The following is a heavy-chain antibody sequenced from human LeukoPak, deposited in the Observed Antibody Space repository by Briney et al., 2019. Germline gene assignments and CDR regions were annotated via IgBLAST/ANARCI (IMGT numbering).Heavy chain of an antibody. CDR1: GGTFSSYA. CDR3: ARVAAEGFDP. Sequence: GASVKVSCKASGGTFSSYAISWVRQAPGQGLEWMGRIIPILGIANYAQKFQGRVTITADKSTSTAYIELSSLRSEDTAVYYCARVAAEGFDPWGQGTLVTVSS. J-gene: IGHJ5*02. V-gene: IGHV1-69*04. CDR2: IIPILGIA.